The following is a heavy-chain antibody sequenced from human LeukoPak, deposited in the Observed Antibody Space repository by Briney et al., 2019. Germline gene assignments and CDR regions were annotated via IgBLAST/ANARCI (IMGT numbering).Heavy chain of an antibody. Sequence: SETLSLTCTVSGGSISSYYWSWLRQPPGKGLEWLGYIYTSGSTNYNPSLKSRVTISVVTSKNQFSLKLSSVTAADTAVYYCAAFPHDFWSGYPLDYDMDVWGKGTTATVSS. J-gene: IGHJ6*03. D-gene: IGHD3-3*01. CDR2: IYTSGST. V-gene: IGHV4-4*09. CDR1: GGSISSYY. CDR3: AAFPHDFWSGYPLDYDMDV.